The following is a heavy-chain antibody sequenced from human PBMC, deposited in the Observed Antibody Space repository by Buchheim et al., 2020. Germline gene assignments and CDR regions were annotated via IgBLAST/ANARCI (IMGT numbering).Heavy chain of an antibody. CDR3: ARMVNSRDSFDDYDSSGYLPNDY. V-gene: IGHV4-34*01. J-gene: IGHJ4*02. CDR1: GGSFSGYY. D-gene: IGHD3-22*01. Sequence: QVQLQQWGAGLLKPSETLSLTCAAYGGSFSGYYWSWIRQPPGKGLEWIGEINHSGSTNYNPSLKSRVTISVDTSKNQFSLKLSSVTAADTAVYYCARMVNSRDSFDDYDSSGYLPNDYWGQGTL. CDR2: INHSGST.